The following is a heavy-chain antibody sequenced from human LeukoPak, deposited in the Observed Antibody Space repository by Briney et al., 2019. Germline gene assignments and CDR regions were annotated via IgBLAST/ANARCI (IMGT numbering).Heavy chain of an antibody. CDR1: GFTLSDYY. Sequence: GGSLRLSCAASGFTLSDYYMSWIRQAPGKGLEWVSYISSSGSTIYYADSVKGRFTISRDNAKNSLYLQMNSLRAEDTAVYYCARDQYYDSSGYYGYWGQGTLVTVSS. CDR2: ISSSGSTI. CDR3: ARDQYYDSSGYYGY. D-gene: IGHD3-22*01. J-gene: IGHJ4*02. V-gene: IGHV3-11*01.